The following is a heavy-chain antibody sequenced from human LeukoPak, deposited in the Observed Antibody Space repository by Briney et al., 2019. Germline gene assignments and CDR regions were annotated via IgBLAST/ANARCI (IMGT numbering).Heavy chain of an antibody. CDR2: ISSSGSTI. CDR1: GFTFSSYE. CDR3: AREMVTTDSRRGY. J-gene: IGHJ4*02. Sequence: GGSLRLSCAASGFTFSSYEMNWVRQAPGKGLEWVSYISSSGSTIYYADSVKGRFTISRDNAKNSLYLQMNSLRAEDTAVYYCAREMVTTDSRRGYWGQGTLVTVSP. V-gene: IGHV3-48*03. D-gene: IGHD4-17*01.